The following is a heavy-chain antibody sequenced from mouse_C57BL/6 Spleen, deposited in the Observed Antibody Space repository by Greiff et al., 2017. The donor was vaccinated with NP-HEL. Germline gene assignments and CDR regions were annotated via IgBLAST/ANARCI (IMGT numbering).Heavy chain of an antibody. CDR2: ISSGSSTI. Sequence: EVMLVESGGGLVKPGGSLKLSCAASGFTFSDYGMHWVRQAPEKGLEWVAYISSGSSTIYYADTVKGRFTISRDNAKNTLFLQMTSLRSEDTAMYYCARPLYYGSSIFAYWGQGTLVTVSA. CDR3: ARPLYYGSSIFAY. J-gene: IGHJ3*01. V-gene: IGHV5-17*01. CDR1: GFTFSDYG. D-gene: IGHD1-1*01.